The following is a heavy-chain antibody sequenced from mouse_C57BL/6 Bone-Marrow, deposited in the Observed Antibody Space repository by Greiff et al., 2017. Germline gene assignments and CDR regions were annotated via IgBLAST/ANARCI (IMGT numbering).Heavy chain of an antibody. CDR3: ARCYYDY. J-gene: IGHJ2*01. Sequence: VQLQQSGPELVKPGASVKISCKASGYTFTDYYMNWVKQSHGKSLEWIGDINPNNGGTSYNQKFKGKATLTVDKSSSTAYMELRSLTSEDSAVYYCARCYYDYWGQGTTLTVSS. V-gene: IGHV1-26*01. CDR1: GYTFTDYY. CDR2: INPNNGGT.